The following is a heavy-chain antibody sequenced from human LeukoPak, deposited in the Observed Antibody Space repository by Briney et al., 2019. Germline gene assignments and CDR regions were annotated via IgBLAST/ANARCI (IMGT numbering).Heavy chain of an antibody. CDR1: GFTFSSYS. CDR3: ARDKFGSSSWSYYFDY. Sequence: GGSLRLSCAASGFTFSSYSMNWVRQAPGKGLEWVSSISSSSSYIYYADSVKGRFTISRDNAKNSLYLQMNSLRAEDTAVYYCARDKFGSSSWSYYFDYWGQGTLVTVSS. D-gene: IGHD6-13*01. CDR2: ISSSSSYI. V-gene: IGHV3-21*01. J-gene: IGHJ4*02.